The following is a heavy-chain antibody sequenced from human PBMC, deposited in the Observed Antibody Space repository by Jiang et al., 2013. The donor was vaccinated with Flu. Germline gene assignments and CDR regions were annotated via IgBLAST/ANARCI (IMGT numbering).Heavy chain of an antibody. Sequence: ALLKPSETLSLTCAVYGGSFSGYYWSWIRQPPGKGLEWIGEINHSGSTNYNPSLKSRVTISVDTSKNQFSLKLSSVTAADTAVYYCARGPEKSGSYFPYFDYWGQGTLVTVSS. CDR3: ARGPEKSGSYFPYFDY. V-gene: IGHV4-34*01. J-gene: IGHJ4*02. D-gene: IGHD1-26*01. CDR2: INHSGST. CDR1: GGSFSGYY.